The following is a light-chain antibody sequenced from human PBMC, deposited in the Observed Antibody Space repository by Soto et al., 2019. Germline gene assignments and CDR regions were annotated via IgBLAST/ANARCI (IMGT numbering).Light chain of an antibody. CDR1: QSISSW. CDR3: QQYDSSVYT. Sequence: DIQMTQSPSTLSASVGDRVTIACRASQSISSWLAWYQQKPGKAPKLLIYRASSLGSGVLSRFSDSGSGTEFTLTISSLQPDDFATYYCQQYDSSVYTFGQGTKLEIK. CDR2: RAS. J-gene: IGKJ2*01. V-gene: IGKV1-5*03.